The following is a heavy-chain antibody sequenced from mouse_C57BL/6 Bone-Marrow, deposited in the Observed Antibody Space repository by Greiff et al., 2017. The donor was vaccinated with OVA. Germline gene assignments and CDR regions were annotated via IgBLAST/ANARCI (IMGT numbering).Heavy chain of an antibody. CDR3: ARRGGYTGYFDV. D-gene: IGHD2-2*01. CDR2: IDPSDSET. Sequence: QVQLKQPGAELVRPGSSVKLSCKASGYTFTSYWMHWVKQRPIQGLEWIGNIDPSDSETHYNQKFKDKATLTVDKSSSTAYMQLSSLTSEDSAVYYCARRGGYTGYFDVWGTGTTVTVSS. J-gene: IGHJ1*03. V-gene: IGHV1-52*01. CDR1: GYTFTSYW.